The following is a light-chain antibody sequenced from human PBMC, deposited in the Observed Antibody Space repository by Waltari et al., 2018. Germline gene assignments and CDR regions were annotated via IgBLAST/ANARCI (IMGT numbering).Light chain of an antibody. CDR2: GAS. Sequence: DIQMTQSPSSLSASVGDRVTLTCRASQSIATFLNWYQQKPGKAPNRLIYGASSLQGGVPSRFSDSGSGTDFTLTINRLEPEDFAVYYCQQYLSSPETFGQGSKLEIK. CDR3: QQYLSSPET. J-gene: IGKJ2*01. CDR1: QSIATF. V-gene: IGKV1-39*01.